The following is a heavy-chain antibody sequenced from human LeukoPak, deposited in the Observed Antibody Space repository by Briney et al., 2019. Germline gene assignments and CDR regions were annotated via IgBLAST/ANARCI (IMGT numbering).Heavy chain of an antibody. CDR1: GYTFTSYG. CDR3: ARDRYYDIFTGYYPFDY. D-gene: IGHD3-9*01. J-gene: IGHJ4*02. Sequence: RASVKVSSKASGYTFTSYGISWVRQAPGQGLEWMGWISAYNGNTNYAQKLQGRVTMTTDTSTSTAYMELRSLRSDDTAVYYCARDRYYDIFTGYYPFDYWGQGTLVTVSS. V-gene: IGHV1-18*04. CDR2: ISAYNGNT.